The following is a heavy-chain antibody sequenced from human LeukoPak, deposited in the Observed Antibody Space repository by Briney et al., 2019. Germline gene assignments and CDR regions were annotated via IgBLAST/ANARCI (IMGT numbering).Heavy chain of an antibody. J-gene: IGHJ4*02. V-gene: IGHV4-39*01. CDR2: IYYSGST. D-gene: IGHD5/OR15-5a*01. CDR3: ARHGLHQAFDY. Sequence: SETLSLTCTVSGGSISSSSYYWGWIRQPPGKGRGWIGSIYYSGSTYYNPSLKSRVTISVDTSKNQFSLKLSSVTAADTTVYYCARHGLHQAFDYWGQGTLVTVSS. CDR1: GGSISSSSYY.